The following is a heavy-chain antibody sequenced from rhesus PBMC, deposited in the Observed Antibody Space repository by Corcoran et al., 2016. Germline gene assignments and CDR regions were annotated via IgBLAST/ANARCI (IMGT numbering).Heavy chain of an antibody. D-gene: IGHD6-31*01. CDR2: IYGGIRNS. CDR1: GGYIRVPY. J-gene: IGHJ6*01. V-gene: IGHV4S11*01. CDR3: ARQGYGSGSYGLDS. Sequence: QAQLQESGPGLVTPSATLSLTCTVSGGYIRVPYWNWIPHPPGTGMEWSGTIYGGIRNSNENPSINSRFTLSVDPSKNHVSLKLSFVTASDTAVYYCARQGYGSGSYGLDSWGQGVVVTVSS.